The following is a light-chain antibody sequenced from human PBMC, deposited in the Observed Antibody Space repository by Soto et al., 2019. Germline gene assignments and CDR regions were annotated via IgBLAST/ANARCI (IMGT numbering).Light chain of an antibody. CDR3: SSYSSISAYV. Sequence: QSALTQPASVSESPGQSITISCTGTSSDVGGYNYVSWYQQHPGKAPKLMIYDVSNRPSGVSNRFSGSKSGDTASLTISGLQAEDEADYYCSSYSSISAYVFGIGTKLTVL. V-gene: IGLV2-14*01. CDR2: DVS. CDR1: SSDVGGYNY. J-gene: IGLJ1*01.